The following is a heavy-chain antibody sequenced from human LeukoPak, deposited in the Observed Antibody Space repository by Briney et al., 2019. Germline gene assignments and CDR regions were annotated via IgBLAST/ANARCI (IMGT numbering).Heavy chain of an antibody. CDR2: IYYSGST. CDR3: ARGGYYDFWSGYSNYFDY. CDR1: GGSISSYY. Sequence: SETLSLTCTVSGGSISSYYWSWIRQPPGKGLEWIGYIYYSGSTNYNPSLKSRVTISVDTSKNQFSLKLSSVTAADTAVYYCARGGYYDFWSGYSNYFDYWGQGTLVTVSS. J-gene: IGHJ4*02. V-gene: IGHV4-59*01. D-gene: IGHD3-3*01.